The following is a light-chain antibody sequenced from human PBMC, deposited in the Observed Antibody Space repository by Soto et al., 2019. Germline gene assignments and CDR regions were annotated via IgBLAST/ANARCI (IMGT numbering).Light chain of an antibody. Sequence: EIVMTHSPATLSVSPGERATLSCRASQSVSSYLAWYQQKPGQAPRLLIYGASTRAAGIPDRFSGSGSGTDFTLTITRLEPEDSAVYFCQQYTGPPTTFGQGTRLEIK. V-gene: IGKV3D-15*01. CDR1: QSVSSY. CDR2: GAS. CDR3: QQYTGPPTT. J-gene: IGKJ5*01.